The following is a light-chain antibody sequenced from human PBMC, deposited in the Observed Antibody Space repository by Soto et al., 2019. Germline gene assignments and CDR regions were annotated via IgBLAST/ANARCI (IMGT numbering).Light chain of an antibody. Sequence: EIVLTQSPGTLSLSPGERATLSCRASQSISSSLAWYQQKPGQAPRLLIHGASTRATSNPGRFSGSGSGAEFTLTITSLQSEDSAVYYCQEYNYWHPSTFGGGTKVDIK. CDR3: QEYNYWHPST. J-gene: IGKJ4*01. CDR1: QSISSS. V-gene: IGKV3-15*01. CDR2: GAS.